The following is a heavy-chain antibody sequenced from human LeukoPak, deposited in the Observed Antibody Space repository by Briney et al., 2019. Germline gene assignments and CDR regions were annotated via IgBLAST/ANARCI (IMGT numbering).Heavy chain of an antibody. CDR2: INSNSRTI. D-gene: IGHD1-26*01. CDR3: ARDPTISGSYSDY. Sequence: GGSLRLPCAASGFTVSSHYMNWVRQAPGKGLEWVSYINSNSRTIYYADSVKGRFTVSRDNAKKSLYLQMNSLRDEDTAVYYCARDPTISGSYSDYWGQGTLVTVSS. J-gene: IGHJ4*02. V-gene: IGHV3-48*02. CDR1: GFTVSSHY.